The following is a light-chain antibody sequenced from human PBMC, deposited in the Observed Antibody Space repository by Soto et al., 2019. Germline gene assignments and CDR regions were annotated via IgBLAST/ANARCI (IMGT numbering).Light chain of an antibody. CDR3: SSYTRNSTLV. CDR1: SSDVGGYNY. V-gene: IGLV2-14*01. J-gene: IGLJ2*01. CDR2: EVS. Sequence: QSALTQPASVSGSPGQSTTISCTGTSSDVGGYNYVSWYQQHPGKAPKFMIYEVSNRPSGVSNRFSGSKSGNTASLTISGLQAEDEADYYCSSYTRNSTLVFGGGTKLTVL.